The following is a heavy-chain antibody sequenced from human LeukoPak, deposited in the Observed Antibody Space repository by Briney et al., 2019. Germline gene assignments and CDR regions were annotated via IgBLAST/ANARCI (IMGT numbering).Heavy chain of an antibody. CDR2: IYHSGST. CDR3: ARADHDYTYYYYYYYMDV. V-gene: IGHV4-4*02. J-gene: IGHJ6*03. D-gene: IGHD4-11*01. Sequence: SETLSLTCAVSGGSISSSYWWSWVRQPPGKGLEWIGEIYHSGSTNYKPSLKSRVTISVDKSKNQFSLKLSSVTAADTAVYYCARADHDYTYYYYYYYMDVWGKGTTVTVSS. CDR1: GGSISSSYW.